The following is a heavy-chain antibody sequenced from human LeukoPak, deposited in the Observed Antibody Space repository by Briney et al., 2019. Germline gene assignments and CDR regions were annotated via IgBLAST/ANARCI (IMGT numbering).Heavy chain of an antibody. J-gene: IGHJ4*02. CDR1: GFTFSNYW. CDR3: ASGRQLGY. V-gene: IGHV3-7*01. CDR2: IKEDGSEK. Sequence: GGSLRLSCAASGFTFSNYWMSWVRQASGKGLEWVANIKEDGSEKYYVDSVKGRFTISRDNAKNSLYQQMNSLRAEDTAIYYCASGRQLGYWGQGTLVTVSS. D-gene: IGHD6-6*01.